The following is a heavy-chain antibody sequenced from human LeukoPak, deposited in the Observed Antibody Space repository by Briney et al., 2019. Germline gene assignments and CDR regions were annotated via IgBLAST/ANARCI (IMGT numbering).Heavy chain of an antibody. CDR2: IKQDGSEK. Sequence: GGSLRLSCAASGFIFSNYWMSRVRQAPGKGLEWVADIKQDGSEKYYVDSVKGRFTISRDNAKNSVYMQMNSLRAEDTAVYSCARQRRYCSGDSCYQRTFDFWGQGTLVTVSS. CDR1: GFIFSNYW. V-gene: IGHV3-7*01. CDR3: ARQRRYCSGDSCYQRTFDF. J-gene: IGHJ4*02. D-gene: IGHD2-15*01.